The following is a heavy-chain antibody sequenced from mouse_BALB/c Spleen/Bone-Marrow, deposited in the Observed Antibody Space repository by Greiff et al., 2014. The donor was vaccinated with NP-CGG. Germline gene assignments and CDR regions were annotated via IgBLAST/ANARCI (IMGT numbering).Heavy chain of an antibody. V-gene: IGHV1-54*01. CDR3: ARSGYGNYFYAMDY. CDR2: INPGSGGT. D-gene: IGHD2-10*02. J-gene: IGHJ4*01. CDR1: GYAFTNYL. Sequence: VQLQQSGAELVRPGTSVKVSCKASGYAFTNYLIEWVKQGPGQGLEWIGVINPGSGGTNYNEKFKGKATLTADKSSSTAYMQLSSLTSDDSAVYFCARSGYGNYFYAMDYWGQGTSVTVSS.